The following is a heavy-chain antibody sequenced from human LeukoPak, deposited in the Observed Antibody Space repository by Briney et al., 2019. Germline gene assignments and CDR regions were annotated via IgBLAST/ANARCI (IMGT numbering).Heavy chain of an antibody. J-gene: IGHJ6*02. CDR1: GGSISSYY. Sequence: SETLSLTCTVSGGSISSYYWSWIRQPPGKGLEWIGYIYYSGSTKYNSSLKSRVTISIDTSKNQFSLKMSSVTAADTAVYYCARVSRGMDVWGQGTTVTVSS. CDR3: ARVSRGMDV. V-gene: IGHV4-59*01. CDR2: IYYSGST.